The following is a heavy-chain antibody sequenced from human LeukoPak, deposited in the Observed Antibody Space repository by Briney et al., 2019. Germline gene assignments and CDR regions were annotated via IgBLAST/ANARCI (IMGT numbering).Heavy chain of an antibody. CDR1: GGTFSSYA. CDR3: AREQQEVDGLYFDY. Sequence: SVKVSCKASGGTFSSYAISWVRQAPGQGLQWMGRIIPIFGTANYAQKFQGRVTITTDESTSTAYMELSSLRAEDTAVYYCAREQQEVDGLYFDYWGQGTLVTVSS. CDR2: IIPIFGTA. V-gene: IGHV1-69*05. D-gene: IGHD6-13*01. J-gene: IGHJ4*02.